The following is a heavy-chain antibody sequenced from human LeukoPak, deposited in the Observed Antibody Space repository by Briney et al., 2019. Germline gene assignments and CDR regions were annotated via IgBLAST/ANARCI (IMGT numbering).Heavy chain of an antibody. CDR2: VSSRSRYI. D-gene: IGHD2-21*02. CDR3: ARDQSFCGGGCSKPYYFDY. V-gene: IGHV3-21*06. CDR1: GFTFISST. Sequence: GGSLRLSCTASGFTFISSTMNWVRQAPGRGLEWVSSVSSRSRYIHYADSVKGRFTISRDNAKNSLYLQMNSLKAEDTAVYYCARDQSFCGGGCSKPYYFDYWGQGTLVTVSS. J-gene: IGHJ4*02.